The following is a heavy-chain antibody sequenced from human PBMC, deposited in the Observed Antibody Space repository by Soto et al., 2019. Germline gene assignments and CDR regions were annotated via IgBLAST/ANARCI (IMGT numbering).Heavy chain of an antibody. V-gene: IGHV1-69*02. J-gene: IGHJ6*02. CDR2: IIPVRGVT. CDR3: ARRRYCGADCYSKYYYGMDV. Sequence: QVQLVQSGAEVKKPGSSVKVSCQASGSTFSSYTVSWVRQAPGQGLEWMGRIIPVRGVTNYAPKFKGRVTISADKSKTTAYMELSSLRSGDTAVYYCARRRYCGADCYSKYYYGMDVWGQGTTVTVSS. D-gene: IGHD2-21*02. CDR1: GSTFSSYT.